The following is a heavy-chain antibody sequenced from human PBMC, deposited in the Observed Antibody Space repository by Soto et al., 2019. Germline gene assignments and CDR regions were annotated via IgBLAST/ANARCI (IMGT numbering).Heavy chain of an antibody. D-gene: IGHD3-3*01. J-gene: IGHJ4*02. CDR3: ASARSDYYPSTF. Sequence: QVPLVQSGAEVKKPGSSVKVSCKASGGTFSSFAVSWVRQAPGQGLEWMGRIIPMFATPNYAQRFQGRVTITADESTGTAYLELSSLRSEDTALYYCASARSDYYPSTFWGQGTLVTVSS. CDR1: GGTFSSFA. CDR2: IIPMFATP. V-gene: IGHV1-69*18.